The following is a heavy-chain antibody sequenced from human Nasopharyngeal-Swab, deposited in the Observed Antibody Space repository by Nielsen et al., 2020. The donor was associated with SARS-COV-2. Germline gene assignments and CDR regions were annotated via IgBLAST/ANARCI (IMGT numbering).Heavy chain of an antibody. V-gene: IGHV3-23*01. CDR1: GFTFSSYA. CDR2: ISGSGGST. CDR3: AADYYDSSGYYLGGAFDI. Sequence: GESLKISCAASGFTFSSYAMSWVRQAPGKGLEWVSAISGSGGSTYYADSVKGRFTISRDNSKNTLYLQMNSLRAEDTAVYYCAADYYDSSGYYLGGAFDIWGKGTMVTVSS. D-gene: IGHD3-22*01. J-gene: IGHJ3*02.